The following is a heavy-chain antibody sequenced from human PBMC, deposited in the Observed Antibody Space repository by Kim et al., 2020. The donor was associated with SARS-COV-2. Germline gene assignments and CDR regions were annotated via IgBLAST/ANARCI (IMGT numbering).Heavy chain of an antibody. J-gene: IGHJ3*02. CDR3: ARGKKDYYDSSGYDDAFDI. V-gene: IGHV3-30*01. Sequence: GRFTISRDNSKNTLYLQMNSLRAEDTAVYYCARGKKDYYDSSGYDDAFDIWGQGTMVTVSS. D-gene: IGHD3-22*01.